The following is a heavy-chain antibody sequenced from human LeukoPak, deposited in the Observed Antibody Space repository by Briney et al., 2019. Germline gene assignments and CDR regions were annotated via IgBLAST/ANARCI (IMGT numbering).Heavy chain of an antibody. CDR2: IYYSGST. CDR1: GGSISSSNW. CDR3: ARLATDDAFDI. Sequence: PSGTLSLTCAVSGGSISSSNWWSWVRQPPGKGLEWIGYIYYSGSTNYNPSLKSRVTISVDTPKNQFSLKLSSVTAADTAVYYCARLATDDAFDIWGQGTMVTVSS. J-gene: IGHJ3*02. V-gene: IGHV4-4*02.